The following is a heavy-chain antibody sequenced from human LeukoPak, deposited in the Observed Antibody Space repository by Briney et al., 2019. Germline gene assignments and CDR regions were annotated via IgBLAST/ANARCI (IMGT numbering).Heavy chain of an antibody. D-gene: IGHD3-16*01. CDR1: GYTFTNYG. J-gene: IGHJ4*02. CDR2: ISAYNGHT. CDR3: ARVRGGNFDY. Sequence: ASVKVSCKASGYTFTNYGISWVRQAPGQGLEWMGWISAYNGHTNYAQKFQGRVTMTTDTSTTTAYMELSSLRSDDTAVYYCARVRGGNFDYWGQGTLVTVSS. V-gene: IGHV1-18*01.